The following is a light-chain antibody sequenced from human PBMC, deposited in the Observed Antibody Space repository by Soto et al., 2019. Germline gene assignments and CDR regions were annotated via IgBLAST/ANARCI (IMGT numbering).Light chain of an antibody. Sequence: EIVLTQSPATLSLSPGERATLSCRASQRVSSYLAWYQQKPGQAPRLLIYDASSRATGIPARFSGSGSGTDFTLTISSLESEDSAVYYCQQRSYWPPYTFGQGTKVDI. CDR2: DAS. CDR1: QRVSSY. CDR3: QQRSYWPPYT. J-gene: IGKJ2*01. V-gene: IGKV3-11*01.